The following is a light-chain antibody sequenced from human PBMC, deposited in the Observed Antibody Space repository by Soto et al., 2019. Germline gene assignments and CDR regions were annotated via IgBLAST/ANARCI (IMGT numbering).Light chain of an antibody. Sequence: SNELTQPPSVSVAPGKTARITCGGNNIGSKSVHWYQQKPGQAPVLVIYYDSDRPSGIPERFSGSNSGNTATLTISRVEAGDEADYYCQLWDSSSDQVVFGGGTQLTVL. CDR3: QLWDSSSDQVV. V-gene: IGLV3-21*04. J-gene: IGLJ2*01. CDR1: NIGSKS. CDR2: YDS.